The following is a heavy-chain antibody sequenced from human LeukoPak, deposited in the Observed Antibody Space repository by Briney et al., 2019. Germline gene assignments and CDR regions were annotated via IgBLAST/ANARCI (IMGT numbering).Heavy chain of an antibody. J-gene: IGHJ4*02. D-gene: IGHD6-13*01. CDR3: ARGSSSSWYGDDY. CDR1: GGSFSGYY. V-gene: IGHV4-59*10. Sequence: PSETLSLTCAVYGGSFSGYYWSWIRQPAGKGLEWIGRIYTSGSTNYNPSLKSRVTMSVDTSKNQFSLKLSSVTAADTAVYYCARGSSSSWYGDDYWGQGTLVTVSS. CDR2: IYTSGST.